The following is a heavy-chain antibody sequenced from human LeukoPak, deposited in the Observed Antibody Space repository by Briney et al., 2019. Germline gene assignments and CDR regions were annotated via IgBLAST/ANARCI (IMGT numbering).Heavy chain of an antibody. CDR3: ARDHIVDTAMVMVY. J-gene: IGHJ4*02. Sequence: ASVNLSCTSSACTFSSYTISRVRQPPAQGLEWMGGIIPIFGTANYAQKFQGRVTITAAESTSTAYMELSSLRSEDTDVYYCARDHIVDTAMVMVYWGQGTLVTVSS. CDR1: ACTFSSYT. D-gene: IGHD5-18*01. V-gene: IGHV1-69*01. CDR2: IIPIFGTA.